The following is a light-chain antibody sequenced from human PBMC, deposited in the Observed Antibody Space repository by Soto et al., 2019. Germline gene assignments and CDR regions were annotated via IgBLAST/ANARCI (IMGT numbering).Light chain of an antibody. CDR3: CSYADSRYV. CDR2: EGT. CDR1: SSDFGSYNP. V-gene: IGLV2-23*01. J-gene: IGLJ1*01. Sequence: QSVLAQPASVSGSPGQSITISCTGSSSDFGSYNPVSWYQHHPGKAPKLIIYEGTKRPSGVSSRFSASKSGNTASLAISGLLVGDEADYYCCSYADSRYVFGTGTKLTVL.